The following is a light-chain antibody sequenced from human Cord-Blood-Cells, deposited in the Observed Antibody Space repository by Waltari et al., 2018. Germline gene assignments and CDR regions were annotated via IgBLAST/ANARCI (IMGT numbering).Light chain of an antibody. V-gene: IGLV2-14*01. CDR1: SSDVGGYNY. J-gene: IGLJ3*02. CDR3: SSYTSSSTRV. CDR2: DAS. Sequence: QSALTQPASVSGSPGQSITISCTGTSSDVGGYNYVSWYQQHPGKAPKLMIYDASNRPSGVSNRFSGSKSGNTASLTISGLQAEDEADYDCSSYTSSSTRVFGGGTKLTVL.